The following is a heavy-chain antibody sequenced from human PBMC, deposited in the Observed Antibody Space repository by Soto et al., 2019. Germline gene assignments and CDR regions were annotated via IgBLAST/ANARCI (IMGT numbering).Heavy chain of an antibody. J-gene: IGHJ4*02. V-gene: IGHV3-23*01. CDR1: GFTFSSYA. Sequence: VQLLESGGGLVQPEGSLRLSCAASGFTFSSYAMGWVRQGPGKGLEWVAVVSIGGSTHYADSVRGRFTISRDNSKNTLSLQMNSLTDEDTAVYFCAKRRGAGGHFDYWGQGALVTVSS. D-gene: IGHD2-15*01. CDR3: AKRRGAGGHFDY. CDR2: VSIGGST.